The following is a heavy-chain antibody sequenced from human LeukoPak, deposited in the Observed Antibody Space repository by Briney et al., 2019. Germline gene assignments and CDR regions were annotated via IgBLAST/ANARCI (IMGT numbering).Heavy chain of an antibody. CDR1: GFTFSSFG. V-gene: IGHV3-23*01. Sequence: PGGSLRLSCAASGFTFSSFGMSWVRQAPGKGLEWVSAISGSGGSTYYADSVRGRFTISRDNSKNTLYPQMNSLRAEDTAVYYCAKGVLRYFDYWGQGTLVTASS. D-gene: IGHD3-9*01. J-gene: IGHJ4*02. CDR3: AKGVLRYFDY. CDR2: ISGSGGST.